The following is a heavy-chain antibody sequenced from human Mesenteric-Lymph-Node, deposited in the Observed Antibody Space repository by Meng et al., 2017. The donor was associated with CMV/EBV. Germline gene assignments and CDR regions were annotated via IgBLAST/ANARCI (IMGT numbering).Heavy chain of an antibody. J-gene: IGHJ4*02. CDR1: GYTFTSYG. V-gene: IGHV1-18*04. CDR2: ISAYNGNT. D-gene: IGHD6-19*01. CDR3: ARDPGYSSGWPPDY. Sequence: SGYTFTSYGISWVRQAPGQGLEWMGWISAYNGNTNYAQKFQGRVTMTTDTSTSTAYMELRSLRSDDTAVYYCARDPGYSSGWPPDYWGQGTLVTVSS.